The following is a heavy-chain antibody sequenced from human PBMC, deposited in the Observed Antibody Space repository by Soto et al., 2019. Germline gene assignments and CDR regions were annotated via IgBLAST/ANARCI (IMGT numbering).Heavy chain of an antibody. CDR3: AREPRHYYYYYGMDV. V-gene: IGHV1-69*13. Sequence: GASVKVSCDASGGTFSSYSISWELQAPGQGLEWMGGIIPIFGTANYAQKFQGRVTITADESTSTAYMELSSLRSEDTAVYYCAREPRHYYYYYGMDVWGQGTTVTVSS. J-gene: IGHJ6*02. CDR2: IIPIFGTA. CDR1: GGTFSSYS.